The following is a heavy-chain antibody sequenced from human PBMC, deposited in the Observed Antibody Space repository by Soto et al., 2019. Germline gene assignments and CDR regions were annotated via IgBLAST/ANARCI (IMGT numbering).Heavy chain of an antibody. CDR3: ARAPAAGNF. Sequence: PGGSLRLSCAASGFTFSSNYMSWVRQAPGKGLEWESVIYSGGSTYYAASVKGRFTISRDNSKNTLYLQMNSLSAEDTAVYYCARAPAAGNFWGQGTLVTVSS. CDR1: GFTFSSNY. J-gene: IGHJ4*02. CDR2: IYSGGST. D-gene: IGHD6-13*01. V-gene: IGHV3-53*01.